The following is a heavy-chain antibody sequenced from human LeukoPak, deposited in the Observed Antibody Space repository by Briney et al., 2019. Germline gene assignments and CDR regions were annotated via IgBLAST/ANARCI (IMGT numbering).Heavy chain of an antibody. D-gene: IGHD3-3*01. CDR2: ISSSSSNI. CDR3: AGDLRGDPYFFDY. CDR1: GFTFSSHS. V-gene: IGHV3-48*01. Sequence: GGSLRLSCAASGFTFSSHSMNWVRQAPGKGLEWVSHISSSSSNIFYADSVKGRFTISRDNAKNSLYLQMNSLRAEDTAVYYCAGDLRGDPYFFDYWGQGTLVTVSS. J-gene: IGHJ4*02.